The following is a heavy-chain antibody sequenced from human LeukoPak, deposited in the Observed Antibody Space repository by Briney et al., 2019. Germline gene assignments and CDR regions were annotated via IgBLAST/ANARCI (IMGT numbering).Heavy chain of an antibody. D-gene: IGHD6-19*01. J-gene: IGHJ4*02. CDR2: IYYSGST. Sequence: PSETLSLTCTVSGDSVSSGSSYWSWIRQPPGKGLEWIGYIYYSGSTNYNPSLKSRVTISVDTSKNQFSLKLSSMTAADTAVYYCARGSAWYFVYWGQGTLVTVSS. V-gene: IGHV4-61*01. CDR3: ARGSAWYFVY. CDR1: GDSVSSGSSY.